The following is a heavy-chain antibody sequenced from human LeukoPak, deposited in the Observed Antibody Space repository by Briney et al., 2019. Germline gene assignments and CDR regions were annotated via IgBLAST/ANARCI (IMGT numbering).Heavy chain of an antibody. Sequence: GGTLRLSCAASGFTFSTYWMTWVRQAPGKGLEWVANIKQDGSEKYFVDSVKGRFTISRDNANNSLYLQMNSLRAEDTAVYYCARESHYGAFDIWGQGTMVTVSS. V-gene: IGHV3-7*01. D-gene: IGHD3-10*01. J-gene: IGHJ3*02. CDR3: ARESHYGAFDI. CDR1: GFTFSTYW. CDR2: IKQDGSEK.